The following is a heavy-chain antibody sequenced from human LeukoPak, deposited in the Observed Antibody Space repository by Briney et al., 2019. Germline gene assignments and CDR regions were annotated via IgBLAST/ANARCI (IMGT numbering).Heavy chain of an antibody. CDR1: GFTFSSYS. V-gene: IGHV3-21*01. D-gene: IGHD5-18*01. Sequence: PGGSLRLSCAASGFTFSSYSMNWVRQAPGKGLEWVSSISSSSSYIYYADSVKGRFTISRDNAKNSLYLQMNSLRAEDTAVYYCARQEDREAPAMVIKEDAFDIWGQGTMVTVSS. CDR2: ISSSSSYI. J-gene: IGHJ3*02. CDR3: ARQEDREAPAMVIKEDAFDI.